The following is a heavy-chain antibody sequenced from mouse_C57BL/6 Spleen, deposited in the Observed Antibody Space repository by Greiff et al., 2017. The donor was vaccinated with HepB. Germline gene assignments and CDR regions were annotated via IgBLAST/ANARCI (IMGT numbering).Heavy chain of an antibody. Sequence: QVQLQQSGAELVKPGASVKVSCKASGYTFTSYWMHWVKQRPGQGLEWIGRIHPSDSDTNYNQKFKGKATWTVDKSSSTAYMQLSSLTSGDSAVYYCALVYYGSIYAMDYWGQGTSVTVSS. CDR2: IHPSDSDT. CDR1: GYTFTSYW. D-gene: IGHD1-1*01. CDR3: ALVYYGSIYAMDY. J-gene: IGHJ4*01. V-gene: IGHV1-74*01.